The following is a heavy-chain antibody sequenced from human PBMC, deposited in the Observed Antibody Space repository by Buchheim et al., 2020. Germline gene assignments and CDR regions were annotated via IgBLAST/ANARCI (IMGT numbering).Heavy chain of an antibody. V-gene: IGHV4-61*01. Sequence: QVRLQESGPGLVKPSETLSLICNVAGGSVRSGTYYWSWIRQPPGGGLEWIGYISYTGTAIYSPSLKGRVSISADTSKNQVSLTVSSVLAADTATYYCVCLRQYYDGNGHQYYDYWGPGTL. J-gene: IGHJ4*02. CDR3: VCLRQYYDGNGHQYYDY. CDR1: GGSVRSGTYY. CDR2: ISYTGTA. D-gene: IGHD3-22*01.